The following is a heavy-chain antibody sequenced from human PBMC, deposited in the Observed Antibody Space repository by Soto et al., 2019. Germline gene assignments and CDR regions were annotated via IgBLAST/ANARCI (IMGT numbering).Heavy chain of an antibody. CDR1: GFTFSSYA. V-gene: IGHV3-30-3*01. Sequence: GGSLRLSCAASGFTFSSYAMHWVRQAPGKGLEWVAVISYDGSNKYYADSVKGRFTISRDNSKNTLYLQMNSLRAEDTAVYYCARAIHESHGIAVAGPFDYWGQGTLVTVSS. J-gene: IGHJ4*02. D-gene: IGHD6-19*01. CDR3: ARAIHESHGIAVAGPFDY. CDR2: ISYDGSNK.